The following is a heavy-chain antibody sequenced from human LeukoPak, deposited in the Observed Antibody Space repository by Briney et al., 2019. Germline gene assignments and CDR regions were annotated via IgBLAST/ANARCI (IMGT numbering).Heavy chain of an antibody. D-gene: IGHD1-26*01. CDR3: ASSGSYRFDY. J-gene: IGHJ4*02. CDR1: GFTFSGYS. V-gene: IGHV3-48*02. Sequence: GGSLRLSCAASGFTFSGYSMNWVRQAPGKGLEWVSHITASGTAMFYADSVKGRFTISRDNAKNSLYLQMNSLRDEDTAVYYCASSGSYRFDYWGQGTLVTVSS. CDR2: ITASGTAM.